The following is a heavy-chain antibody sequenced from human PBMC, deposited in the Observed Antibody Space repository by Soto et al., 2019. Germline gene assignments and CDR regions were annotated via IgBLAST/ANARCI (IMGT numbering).Heavy chain of an antibody. Sequence: SETLSLTCTVSGGSISINYWTLIRQPPGKGLEWIGYVYNSGSTNYNPSLKSRVTISEDTSKSQFSLKVNSMTAADTAVYYCARYRREAVDAYTHDNWGQGSLVTVSS. CDR1: GGSISINY. D-gene: IGHD1-1*01. V-gene: IGHV4-59*01. CDR2: VYNSGST. J-gene: IGHJ4*02. CDR3: ARYRREAVDAYTHDN.